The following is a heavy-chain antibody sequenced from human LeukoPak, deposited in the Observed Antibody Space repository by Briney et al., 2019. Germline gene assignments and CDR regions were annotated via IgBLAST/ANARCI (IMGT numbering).Heavy chain of an antibody. CDR2: IYYSGST. D-gene: IGHD5-18*01. CDR1: GGSISSSSYS. CDR3: ATGRFGYSYGYGLDY. V-gene: IGHV4-39*01. J-gene: IGHJ4*02. Sequence: PSETLSLTCTVSGGSISSSSYSWGWIRQPPGKGLEWTGSIYYSGSTYYNPSLKSRVTISVDTSKNQFSLKLSSVTAADTAVYYCATGRFGYSYGYGLDYWGQGTLVTVSS.